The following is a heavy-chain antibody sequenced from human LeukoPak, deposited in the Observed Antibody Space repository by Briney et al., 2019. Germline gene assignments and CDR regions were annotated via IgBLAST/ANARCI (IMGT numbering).Heavy chain of an antibody. CDR2: ISSDGSYT. V-gene: IGHV3-74*01. Sequence: PGGSLRLPCAASGVTLSSCWMHWVRQAPGKGLVWVSRISSDGSYTAYADSVKGRFTISRDNAKNTLYLQMNGLRAEDTAVYYCAIAAAGTKVDFHHWGQGTLVTVSS. D-gene: IGHD6-13*01. J-gene: IGHJ1*01. CDR3: AIAAAGTKVDFHH. CDR1: GVTLSSCW.